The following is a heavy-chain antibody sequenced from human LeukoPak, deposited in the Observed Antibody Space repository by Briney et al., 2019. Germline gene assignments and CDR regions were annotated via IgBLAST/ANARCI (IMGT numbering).Heavy chain of an antibody. J-gene: IGHJ5*02. CDR2: IYPGDSDT. D-gene: IGHD3-22*01. CDR1: GYSFSSYW. V-gene: IGHV5-51*01. CDR3: ARRDSSGYFAPYNWFDP. Sequence: GESLKISCKTSGYSFSSYWIGWVRQMPGKGLEWMGIIYPGDSDTRYSPSFQGQVTISADKSISTAYLQWSSLKASDTAMYYCARRDSSGYFAPYNWFDPWGQGTLVTVSS.